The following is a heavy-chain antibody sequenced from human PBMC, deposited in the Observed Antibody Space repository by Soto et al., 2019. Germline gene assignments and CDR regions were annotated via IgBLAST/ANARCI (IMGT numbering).Heavy chain of an antibody. CDR1: GFTVSSFH. V-gene: IGHV3-48*02. J-gene: IGHJ6*02. CDR2: ITSSSDTI. Sequence: GGSLRLSCAASGFTVSSFHMNWVRQAPGRGLEWVAYITSSSDTIYYSDSVKGRFTISRDNGKNSLFLQMNSLRDEDTAVYYCARVVVVIPPGYYYAMDVWGQGTTVTVSS. CDR3: ARVVVVIPPGYYYAMDV. D-gene: IGHD3-22*01.